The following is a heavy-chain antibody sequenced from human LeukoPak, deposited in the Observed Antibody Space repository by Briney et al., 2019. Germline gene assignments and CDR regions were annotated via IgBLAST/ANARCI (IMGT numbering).Heavy chain of an antibody. V-gene: IGHV3-21*01. CDR1: GFTFSSCS. CDR2: ISSSSSYI. Sequence: GGSLRLSCAASGFTFSSCSMNWVRQAPGKGLEWVSSISSSSSYIYYADSVKGRFTISRDNAKNSLYLQMNSLRAEDTAVYYCARAVAKWELPGYWGQGTLVTVSS. J-gene: IGHJ4*02. D-gene: IGHD1-26*01. CDR3: ARAVAKWELPGY.